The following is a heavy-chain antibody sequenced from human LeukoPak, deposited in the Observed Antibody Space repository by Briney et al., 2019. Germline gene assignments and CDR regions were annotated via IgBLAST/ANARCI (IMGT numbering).Heavy chain of an antibody. J-gene: IGHJ4*02. CDR3: ARGSGGDSYDILTGPIDY. D-gene: IGHD3-9*01. CDR2: IIPIFGTA. CDR1: GYTFTSYY. Sequence: GASVKVSCKASGYTFTSYYIHWVRQAPGQGLEWMGGIIPIFGTANYAQKFQGRVTITADESTSTAYMELSSLRSEDTAVYYCARGSGGDSYDILTGPIDYWGQGTLVTVSS. V-gene: IGHV1-69*13.